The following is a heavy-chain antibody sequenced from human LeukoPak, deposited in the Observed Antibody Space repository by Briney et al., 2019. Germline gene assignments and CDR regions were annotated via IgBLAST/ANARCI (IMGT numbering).Heavy chain of an antibody. Sequence: GGSLRLSCAASGFPFSTYAMSWVRQAPGKGLEWVSSISGSGGGGSTYYADSVKGRFTISRDNSKNTLYLQMNSLRAEDTAVYYCAKGGVVGAADYWGQGTLVTVSS. D-gene: IGHD1-26*01. CDR2: ISGSGGGGST. CDR3: AKGGVVGAADY. J-gene: IGHJ4*02. CDR1: GFPFSTYA. V-gene: IGHV3-23*01.